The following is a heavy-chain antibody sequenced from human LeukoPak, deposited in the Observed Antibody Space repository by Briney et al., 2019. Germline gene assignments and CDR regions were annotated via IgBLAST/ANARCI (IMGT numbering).Heavy chain of an antibody. CDR3: AHSLSYYYGSGSYYAYYYYGMDV. V-gene: IGHV2-5*01. Sequence: SGPTLVNPTQTHTLTCTFSGFSLSTRGVGVGWIRQPPGKALEWLSLIYWNDDKRYSPSLKSRLTITKDTSKNQVVLTMTNMDPVDTATYYCAHSLSYYYGSGSYYAYYYYGMDVWGQGTTVTVSS. D-gene: IGHD3-10*01. J-gene: IGHJ6*02. CDR2: IYWNDDK. CDR1: GFSLSTRGVG.